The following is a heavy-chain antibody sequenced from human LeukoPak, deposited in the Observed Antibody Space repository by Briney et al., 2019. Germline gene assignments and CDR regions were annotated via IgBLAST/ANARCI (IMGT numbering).Heavy chain of an antibody. CDR1: GYTFTSYG. V-gene: IGHV1-18*01. CDR3: ASGPTIVGVVTKDY. J-gene: IGHJ4*02. D-gene: IGHD3-3*01. CDR2: ISAYNGNT. Sequence: ASVKVSCKASGYTFTSYGISWVRQAPAQGLEWMGWISAYNGNTNYEQKLQGRATMTTDTTTSTAYMELRSLRSDDTAVYYCASGPTIVGVVTKDYGGQGTLVTVSS.